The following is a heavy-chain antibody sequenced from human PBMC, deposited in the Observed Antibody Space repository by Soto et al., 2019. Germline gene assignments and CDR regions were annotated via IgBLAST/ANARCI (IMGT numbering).Heavy chain of an antibody. CDR1: GGSLSGYY. V-gene: IGHV4-34*01. J-gene: IGHJ4*02. CDR3: ARHHVCGRTIAGAAEF. D-gene: IGHD1-26*01. Sequence: QVQLQQWGAGLLKPSETLSLTCAVYGGSLSGYYWSWIRQPPGKALEWIGEINYSGNTNYNPSLKSRVTISLDTSKNQLFLNLSSVTAADTAMYYCARHHVCGRTIAGAAEFWGQGTLVTVSS. CDR2: INYSGNT.